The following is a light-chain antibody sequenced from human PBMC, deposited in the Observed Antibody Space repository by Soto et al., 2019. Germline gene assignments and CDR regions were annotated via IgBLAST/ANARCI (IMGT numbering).Light chain of an antibody. CDR2: GAS. Sequence: EIVLTQSPATLSLSPGEGATLSCMASQSVTSSLDWYQQKPGQAPRLLIYGASNRATGISARFSASGSGTDFTLTIRTLEPEDFAVYYCQQHSNWPYTFGQGTKLEIK. CDR1: QSVTSS. CDR3: QQHSNWPYT. J-gene: IGKJ2*01. V-gene: IGKV3-11*01.